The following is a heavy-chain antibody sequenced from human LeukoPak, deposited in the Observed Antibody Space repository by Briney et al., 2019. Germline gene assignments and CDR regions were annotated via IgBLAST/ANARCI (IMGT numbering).Heavy chain of an antibody. D-gene: IGHD2-21*02. CDR1: GGTLSSYA. CDR2: INPNSGGT. CDR3: ARLGGDEPAFDI. J-gene: IGHJ3*02. V-gene: IGHV1-2*02. Sequence: ASVKVSCKASGGTLSSYAISWVRQAPGQGLEWMGWINPNSGGTNYAQKFQGRVTMTRDTSISTAYMELSRLRSDDTAVYYCARLGGDEPAFDIWGQGTMVTVSS.